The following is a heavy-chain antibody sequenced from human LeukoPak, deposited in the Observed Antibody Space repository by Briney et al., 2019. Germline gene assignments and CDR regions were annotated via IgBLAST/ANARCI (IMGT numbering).Heavy chain of an antibody. D-gene: IGHD5-18*01. V-gene: IGHV1-69*05. J-gene: IGHJ4*02. Sequence: GASVKVSCMAYGGTFSSIAISWVRQAPGHWIEWMGRILPIFGTANYAQKFKGRVTITTDESTSTAYMELSSLRSELTAVYFCARGWIQLWETFDYWGQGTLVTVSS. CDR2: ILPIFGTA. CDR1: GGTFSSIA. CDR3: ARGWIQLWETFDY.